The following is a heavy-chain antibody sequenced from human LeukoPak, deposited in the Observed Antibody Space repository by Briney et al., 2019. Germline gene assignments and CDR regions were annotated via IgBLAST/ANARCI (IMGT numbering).Heavy chain of an antibody. D-gene: IGHD5-24*01. V-gene: IGHV3-74*03. CDR2: LNPDGSNT. Sequence: GGSLRLSCTASGFTFGHYWMHWVRQAPGNGLVWVSRLNPDGSNTKSADSLRGRFTISRDNAKNTLYLQMNSLRAEDTAVYYCVRGAEKAGVDYWGQGTLVTVSS. J-gene: IGHJ4*02. CDR3: VRGAEKAGVDY. CDR1: GFTFGHYW.